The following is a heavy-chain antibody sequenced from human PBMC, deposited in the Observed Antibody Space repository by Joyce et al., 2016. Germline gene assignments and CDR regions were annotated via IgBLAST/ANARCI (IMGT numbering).Heavy chain of an antibody. Sequence: QVQLQQSGPGLVKPSQTLSLTCAISGDSVSSNRAAWNWIRQSPSRGLEWLGRTYYRSKWYNDYAVSVKSRITINPDTPKNQFSLQLNSVTPEDAAVYYCARAGYYHTSGYYYPNFDYWGPGTLVTVSS. V-gene: IGHV6-1*01. CDR3: ARAGYYHTSGYYYPNFDY. CDR2: TYYRSKWYN. J-gene: IGHJ4*02. CDR1: GDSVSSNRAA. D-gene: IGHD3-22*01.